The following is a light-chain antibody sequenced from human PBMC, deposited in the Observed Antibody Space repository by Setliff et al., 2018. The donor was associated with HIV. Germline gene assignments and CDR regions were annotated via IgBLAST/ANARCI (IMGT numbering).Light chain of an antibody. CDR2: QVT. CDR1: SSDVGGYSL. Sequence: QSSLTQPASVSGSPGQSITISCTGTSSDVGGYSLVSWYQQHPGKAPKLIIYQVTKRPSGVPDRFSGSKSANTASLTVSGLQAEDEADYYCSAYAGSNNYGVFGTGTKVTVL. CDR3: SAYAGSNNYGV. J-gene: IGLJ1*01. V-gene: IGLV2-8*01.